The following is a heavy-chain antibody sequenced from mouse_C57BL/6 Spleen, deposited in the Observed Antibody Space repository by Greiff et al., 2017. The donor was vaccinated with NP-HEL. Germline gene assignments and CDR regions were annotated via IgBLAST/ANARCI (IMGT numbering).Heavy chain of an antibody. D-gene: IGHD1-1*01. J-gene: IGHJ4*01. CDR3: ARHPFITTVVATKTIYAMDY. CDR1: GFTFSSYT. V-gene: IGHV5-9*01. Sequence: EVKLMESGGGLVKPGGSLKLSCAASGFTFSSYTMSWVRQTPEKRLEWVATISGGGGNTYYPDSVKGRFTISRDNAKNTLYLQMSSLRSEDTALYYCARHPFITTVVATKTIYAMDYWGQGTSVTVSS. CDR2: ISGGGGNT.